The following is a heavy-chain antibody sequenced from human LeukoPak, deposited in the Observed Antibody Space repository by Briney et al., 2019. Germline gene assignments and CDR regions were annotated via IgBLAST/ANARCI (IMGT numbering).Heavy chain of an antibody. J-gene: IGHJ4*02. CDR2: MYYSGTA. CDR1: GGSVSSGSYY. CDR3: GRWYEY. D-gene: IGHD2-15*01. Sequence: SETLSLTCTVSGGSVSSGSYYWSWIRQPPGKGLEWIGHMYYSGTAHYHPSLKSRVTISVDTSKNQFSLKLTSVTAADTAVYHCGRWYEYWGQGSLVTVSS. V-gene: IGHV4-61*01.